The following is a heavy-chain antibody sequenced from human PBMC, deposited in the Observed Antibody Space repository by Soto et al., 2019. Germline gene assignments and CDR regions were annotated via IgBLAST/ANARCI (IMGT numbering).Heavy chain of an antibody. CDR3: ARRRVRSSPPHDY. Sequence: SETLSLTCTVSGGSISNYYWSWIRQSPGKGLEWIGEINHSGSTNYNPSLKSRVTISVDTSKNQFSLKLSSVTAADTAVYYCARRRVRSSPPHDYPGQRTLVTVSS. J-gene: IGHJ4*02. CDR1: GGSISNYY. V-gene: IGHV4-34*01. CDR2: INHSGST. D-gene: IGHD6-6*01.